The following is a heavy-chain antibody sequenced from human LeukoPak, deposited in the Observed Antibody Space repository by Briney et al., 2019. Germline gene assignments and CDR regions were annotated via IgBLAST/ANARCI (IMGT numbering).Heavy chain of an antibody. CDR3: ARDYYDSSGYHHTLRGYYFDY. J-gene: IGHJ4*02. D-gene: IGHD3-22*01. Sequence: ASVKVSCKASGYTFTGYYMHWVRQAPGQGLEWMGWINPNSGGTNYAQKFQGRVTMTRDTSISTAYMELSRLRSDDTAVYYCARDYYDSSGYHHTLRGYYFDYWGQGTLVTVSS. V-gene: IGHV1-2*02. CDR2: INPNSGGT. CDR1: GYTFTGYY.